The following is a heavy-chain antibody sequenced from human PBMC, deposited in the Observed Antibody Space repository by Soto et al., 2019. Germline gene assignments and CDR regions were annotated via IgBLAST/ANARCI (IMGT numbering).Heavy chain of an antibody. CDR2: IYNSGTT. J-gene: IGHJ3*02. Sequence: NPSETLSLTCTVSGGSXRSSYWSWIRQPPGKGLEWIGYIYNSGTTNYNPSLKSRVSISEDTPKNQFSLNVSSVTAADTAVYYCTRVRYCSGGSCQLDAFDIWGQGTMVTVSS. CDR1: GGSXRSSY. V-gene: IGHV4-59*08. D-gene: IGHD2-15*01. CDR3: TRVRYCSGGSCQLDAFDI.